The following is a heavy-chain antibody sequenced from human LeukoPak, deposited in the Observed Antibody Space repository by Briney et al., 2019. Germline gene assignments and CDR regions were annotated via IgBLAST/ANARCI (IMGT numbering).Heavy chain of an antibody. D-gene: IGHD3-22*01. J-gene: IGHJ4*02. Sequence: ASVKVSCKASGYTFSNFGFSWVRQAPGQGLEWMGWISAYNGNTNYAQKLQGRVTMTTDTSTSTAYMELRSLRSDDTAVYYCVRDYDSTGYFRYWGQGTPVTVSS. CDR2: ISAYNGNT. CDR3: VRDYDSTGYFRY. V-gene: IGHV1-18*01. CDR1: GYTFSNFG.